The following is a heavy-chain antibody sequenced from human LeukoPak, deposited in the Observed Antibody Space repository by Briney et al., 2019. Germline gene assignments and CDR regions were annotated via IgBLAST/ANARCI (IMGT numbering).Heavy chain of an antibody. V-gene: IGHV1-18*01. CDR2: ISAYNGNT. Sequence: ASVKVSCKASGYTFTSYGISGVLQAPGQRREGMGWISAYNGNTNYAQKLQCRVSMTTDASTGTAYKDRRRLRSDDTAVYYCARVVEMATTEQPRRNYYYYYYMDVWGNGTTVTVSS. J-gene: IGHJ6*03. CDR1: GYTFTSYG. CDR3: ARVVEMATTEQPRRNYYYYYYMDV. D-gene: IGHD5-24*01.